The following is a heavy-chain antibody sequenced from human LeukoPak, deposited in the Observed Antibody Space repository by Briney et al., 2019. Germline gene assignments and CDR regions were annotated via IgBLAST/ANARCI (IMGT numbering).Heavy chain of an antibody. V-gene: IGHV3-9*01. CDR2: ISWNSGNL. J-gene: IGHJ4*02. Sequence: GRSLRLSCTASGFTFDDYGMHWVRQAPGKGLEWVSGISWNSGNLGYADSVKGRFTISRDNVENCLYLQMNSLRAEDTALYYCAKGKNAGTSMGFDYWGQGTLVTVSS. D-gene: IGHD6-13*01. CDR1: GFTFDDYG. CDR3: AKGKNAGTSMGFDY.